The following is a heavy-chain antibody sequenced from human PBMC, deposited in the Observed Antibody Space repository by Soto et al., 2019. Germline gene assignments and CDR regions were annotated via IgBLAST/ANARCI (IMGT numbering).Heavy chain of an antibody. Sequence: PSETLSLTCTVSGGSVGSGAYYWTWLRQRPGNGREWIGYIYDSGSTYYSPSLKSRLSISLDTSKNQFSLRLSSVTAADTAMYYCARARLRAVYAFDIWGQGTMVTVSS. CDR2: IYDSGST. D-gene: IGHD5-12*01. V-gene: IGHV4-31*03. J-gene: IGHJ3*02. CDR1: GGSVGSGAYY. CDR3: ARARLRAVYAFDI.